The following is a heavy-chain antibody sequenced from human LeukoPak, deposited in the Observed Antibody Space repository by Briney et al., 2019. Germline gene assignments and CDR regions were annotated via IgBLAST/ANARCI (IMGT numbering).Heavy chain of an antibody. CDR2: ISGGGATT. CDR3: VKNLRLVISVAGTPRDAFDI. D-gene: IGHD6-19*01. V-gene: IGHV3-23*01. CDR1: GFSFSSYA. J-gene: IGHJ3*02. Sequence: GGSQRLSCAASGFSFSSYAMSWVRQAPGKGLEWVSFISGGGATTYYVDSVKGRFTISRDNSQNTVYLQMNILTDEDTAVYYCVKNLRLVISVAGTPRDAFDIWGQGTVVTVSS.